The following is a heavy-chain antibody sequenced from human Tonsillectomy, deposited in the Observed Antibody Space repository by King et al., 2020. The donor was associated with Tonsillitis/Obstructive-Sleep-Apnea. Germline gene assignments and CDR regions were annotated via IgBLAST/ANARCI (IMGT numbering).Heavy chain of an antibody. CDR1: GFTFSSYW. D-gene: IGHD6-13*01. Sequence: VQLVESGGGLVQPGGSLRLSCAASGFTFSSYWMHWVRQAPGKGLVWVSRINSDGSSTSYADSVKGRFTISRDNAKNTLYLQMNSLRAEDTSVYYCARRSSTEGGLIDYWGQGTLVTVSS. J-gene: IGHJ4*02. CDR3: ARRSSTEGGLIDY. V-gene: IGHV3-74*01. CDR2: INSDGSST.